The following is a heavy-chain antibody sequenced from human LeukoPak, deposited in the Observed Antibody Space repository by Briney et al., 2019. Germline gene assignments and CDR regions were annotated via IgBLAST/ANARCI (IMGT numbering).Heavy chain of an antibody. CDR3: ARESLTWLQSRTSWFDP. D-gene: IGHD5-24*01. CDR1: GGSISSYY. J-gene: IGHJ5*02. V-gene: IGHV4-59*12. CDR2: IYYSGST. Sequence: PSETLSLTCTVSGGSISSYYWSWIRQPAGKGLEWTGTIYYSGSTYYNPSLKSRVTISVDSSKNQFSLRLSSVTAADTAVYYCARESLTWLQSRTSWFDPWGQGTLVTASS.